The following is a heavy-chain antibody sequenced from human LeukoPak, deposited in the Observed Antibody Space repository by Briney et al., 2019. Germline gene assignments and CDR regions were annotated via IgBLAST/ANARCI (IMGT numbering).Heavy chain of an antibody. CDR1: GFTFDDYG. CDR3: ARVTAYYDSSGYSGYYYFDY. D-gene: IGHD3-22*01. J-gene: IGHJ4*02. V-gene: IGHV3-20*04. CDR2: INWNGGST. Sequence: PVGSLRLSCASSGFTFDDYGMSWVRQAPGKGLEWVSGINWNGGSTGYADSVKGRFTISRDNAKNSLYLQMNSLRAEDTALYYCARVTAYYDSSGYSGYYYFDYWGRGTLVTVSS.